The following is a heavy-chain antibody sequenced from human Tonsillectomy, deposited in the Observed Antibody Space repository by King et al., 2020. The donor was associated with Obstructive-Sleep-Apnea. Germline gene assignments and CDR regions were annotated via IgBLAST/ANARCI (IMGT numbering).Heavy chain of an antibody. J-gene: IGHJ4*02. CDR1: GGSFSSSSYY. CDR2: IYYIGST. CDR3: AREAVTAPNDY. D-gene: IGHD2-21*02. V-gene: IGHV4-39*07. Sequence: LQLQESGSGLVKPSETLSLTCTVSGGSFSSSSYYWGWIRQPPGKGLEWIGRIYYIGSTYYNPSLKSRVTISVDTSKNQFSLKLSSVTAADTAVYYCAREAVTAPNDYWGQGTLVTVSS.